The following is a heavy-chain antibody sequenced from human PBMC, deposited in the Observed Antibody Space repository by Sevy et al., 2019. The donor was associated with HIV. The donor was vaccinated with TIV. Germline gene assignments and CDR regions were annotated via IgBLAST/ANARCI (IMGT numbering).Heavy chain of an antibody. CDR1: GGSISSYY. J-gene: IGHJ6*02. D-gene: IGHD3-10*01. Sequence: SETLSLTCTVSGGSISSYYWSWIRQPPGKGLEWIGYIYYSGSTNYNPSLKSRVTISVDTSKNQFSLKLTSVTAADTAVYYWARAPITMVRGVTYYYGMDVWGQGTTVTVSS. CDR2: IYYSGST. V-gene: IGHV4-59*01. CDR3: ARAPITMVRGVTYYYGMDV.